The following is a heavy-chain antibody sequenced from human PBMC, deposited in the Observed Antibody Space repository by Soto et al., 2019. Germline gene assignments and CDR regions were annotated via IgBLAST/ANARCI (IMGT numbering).Heavy chain of an antibody. CDR1: GGSISSGDYY. Sequence: PSETLSLTCTVSGGSISSGDYYWSWIRQPPGKGLEWIGYIYYSGSTHYNPSLESRVSISVDTSKNQFSLQLTSVTAADTAVYYCARVNDFWSDPHRAFDIWGQGTMVTVSS. D-gene: IGHD3-3*01. J-gene: IGHJ3*02. CDR3: ARVNDFWSDPHRAFDI. V-gene: IGHV4-30-4*01. CDR2: IYYSGST.